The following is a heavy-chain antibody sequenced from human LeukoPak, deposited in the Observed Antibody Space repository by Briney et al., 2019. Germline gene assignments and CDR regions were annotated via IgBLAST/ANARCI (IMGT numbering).Heavy chain of an antibody. D-gene: IGHD3-10*01. CDR2: ISAYNGNT. CDR3: ARDSRIPMVRGVTAIDY. V-gene: IGHV1-18*01. Sequence: ASVKVSCKASGYTFTSYGISWVRQAPGQGLEWMGWISAYNGNTNYAQKLQGRVTITIDTSTSTAYMELRSLRSDDTAVYSCARDSRIPMVRGVTAIDYWGQGTLVTVSS. CDR1: GYTFTSYG. J-gene: IGHJ4*02.